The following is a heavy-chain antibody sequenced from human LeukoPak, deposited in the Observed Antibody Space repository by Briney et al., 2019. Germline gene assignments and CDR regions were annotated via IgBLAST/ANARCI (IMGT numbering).Heavy chain of an antibody. CDR1: GFTFRNAW. J-gene: IGHJ4*02. V-gene: IGHV3-15*01. CDR2: IKSITDGGTT. CDR3: AKGRVSDY. D-gene: IGHD2-8*01. Sequence: GGSLRLSCAASGFTFRNAWMSWVRQAPGKGLEWVGRIKSITDGGTTDYAAPVKGRFTISRDDSKNTLYLQMSSLRAEDTAVYYCAKGRVSDYWGQGTLVTVSS.